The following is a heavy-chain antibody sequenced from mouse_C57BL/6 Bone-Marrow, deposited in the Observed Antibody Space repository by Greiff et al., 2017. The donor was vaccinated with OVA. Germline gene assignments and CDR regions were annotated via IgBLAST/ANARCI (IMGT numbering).Heavy chain of an antibody. CDR3: ARYGGYYFDY. J-gene: IGHJ2*01. CDR2: INPGSGGS. Sequence: QVQLQQSGAELVRPGTSVKVSCKASGYAFTNYLIEWVKQRPGKGLEWIGVINPGSGGSKYNEKFKGKATLTADKSSITAYMQLSSLTSEYSAVYFCARYGGYYFDYWGQGTTLTVSS. V-gene: IGHV1-54*01. D-gene: IGHD1-1*02. CDR1: GYAFTNYL.